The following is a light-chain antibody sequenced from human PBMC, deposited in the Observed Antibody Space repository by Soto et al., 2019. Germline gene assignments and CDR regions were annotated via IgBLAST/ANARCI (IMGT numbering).Light chain of an antibody. CDR1: QSISSW. J-gene: IGKJ1*01. CDR3: QQYHRYSWT. Sequence: DIQMTQSPSTLSASVGDRVTITCRASQSISSWLAWYQQKPGKAPKLLIYDASSLESGVPSMFSGSASGTKFTLTIRSLQPDDFAPYYCQQYHRYSWTFGQGTKVAIK. V-gene: IGKV1-5*01. CDR2: DAS.